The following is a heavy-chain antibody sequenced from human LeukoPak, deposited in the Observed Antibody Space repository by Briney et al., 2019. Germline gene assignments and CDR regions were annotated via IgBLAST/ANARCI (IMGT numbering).Heavy chain of an antibody. J-gene: IGHJ4*02. CDR1: GYTFSGHY. CDR3: ARRYITLIIETDI. Sequence: ASVKVSCKASGYTFSGHYIHWVRQAPGQGLEWMGWINPNSGGTNYAQKFQGRVTMTRDTSTNTAYMELNRLTSDDTAVYYCARRYITLIIETDIWGQGTLVTVSS. D-gene: IGHD3-22*01. CDR2: INPNSGGT. V-gene: IGHV1-2*02.